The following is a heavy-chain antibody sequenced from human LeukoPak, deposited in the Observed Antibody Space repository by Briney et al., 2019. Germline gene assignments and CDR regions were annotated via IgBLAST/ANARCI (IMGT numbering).Heavy chain of an antibody. CDR2: IWYDGSNK. D-gene: IGHD3-22*01. CDR3: ARDTPPPYYYDSSGIFDY. J-gene: IGHJ4*02. V-gene: IGHV3-33*01. Sequence: TGGSLRLSCAASGFTVSSYGMHWVRQAPGKGLEWVAVIWYDGSNKYYADSVKGRFTISRDNSKNTLYLQMNSLRAEDTAVYYCARDTPPPYYYDSSGIFDYWGQGTLVTVSS. CDR1: GFTVSSYG.